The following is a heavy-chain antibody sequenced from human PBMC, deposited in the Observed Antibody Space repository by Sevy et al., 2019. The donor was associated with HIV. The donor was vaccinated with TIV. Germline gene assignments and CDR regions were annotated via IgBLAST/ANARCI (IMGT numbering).Heavy chain of an antibody. CDR3: ARDLEFYDSGDYGPAFMPDY. J-gene: IGHJ4*02. V-gene: IGHV3-33*08. CDR2: IWFDGSNT. CDR1: GFIFSNYG. Sequence: GGSLRLSCAASGFIFSNYGMHWVRQAPGKGLEWVAVIWFDGSNTYYADSVKGRFTISRDIAKNTLHLQMNSLRAEDTAVYYCARDLEFYDSGDYGPAFMPDYWGQGTLVTVSS. D-gene: IGHD4-17*01.